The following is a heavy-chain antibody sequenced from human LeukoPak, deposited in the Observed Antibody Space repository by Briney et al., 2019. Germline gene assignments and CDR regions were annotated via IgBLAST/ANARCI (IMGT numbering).Heavy chain of an antibody. CDR3: ARVQVWGYYYYYMDV. D-gene: IGHD5-18*01. J-gene: IGHJ6*03. V-gene: IGHV4-59*01. CDR2: IYYSGST. Sequence: SETLSLTCTVSGGSISSYYWTWIRQPPGKGLEWIGYIYYSGSTNYNPSLKSRVTISVDTSKNQFSLKLTSVTAADTAVYYCARVQVWGYYYYYMDVWGKGTTVTVSS. CDR1: GGSISSYY.